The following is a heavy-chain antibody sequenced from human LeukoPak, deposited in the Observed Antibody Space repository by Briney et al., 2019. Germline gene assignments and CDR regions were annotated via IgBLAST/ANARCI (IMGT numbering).Heavy chain of an antibody. CDR1: GGTFSSYA. CDR3: ARSGGPYYYGMDV. J-gene: IGHJ6*02. CDR2: IIPILGIA. V-gene: IGHV1-69*04. D-gene: IGHD3-16*01. Sequence: ASVKVSCKASGGTFSSYAISWVRQAPGQGLEWMGRIIPILGIANYAQKFQGRVTITADKSTSTAYMELSSLRSEDTAVYYCARSGGPYYYGMDVWGQGTTVTVSS.